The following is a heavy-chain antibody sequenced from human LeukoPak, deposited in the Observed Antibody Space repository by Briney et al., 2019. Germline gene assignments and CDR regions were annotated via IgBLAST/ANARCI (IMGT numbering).Heavy chain of an antibody. D-gene: IGHD3-22*01. CDR2: ISSSSSYI. J-gene: IGHJ4*02. CDR1: GFTFSSYS. Sequence: GGSLRLSCAASGFTFSSYSMNWVRQAPGKGLEWVSSISSSSSYIYYADSVKGRFTISRDNAKNSLYLQMNSLRAEDTAVYYCARELAYDSSGYEGHYFDYWGQGTLVTVSS. CDR3: ARELAYDSSGYEGHYFDY. V-gene: IGHV3-21*04.